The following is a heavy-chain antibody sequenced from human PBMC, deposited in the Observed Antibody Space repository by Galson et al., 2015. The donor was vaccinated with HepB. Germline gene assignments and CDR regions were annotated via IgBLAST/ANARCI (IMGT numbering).Heavy chain of an antibody. CDR1: GFTFSKYG. J-gene: IGHJ6*03. D-gene: IGHD4-23*01. CDR3: AKDSTYAGLSYNNYCMDV. CDR2: ISYGGSNT. V-gene: IGHV3-30*18. Sequence: SLRLSCAASGFTFSKYGMHWVRQAPGKGLESVSDISYGGSNTYYGDSVKGRFTISRDNSKNTLYLQMNSLRAEDTGVYYCAKDSTYAGLSYNNYCMDVWGKGTTVTVSS.